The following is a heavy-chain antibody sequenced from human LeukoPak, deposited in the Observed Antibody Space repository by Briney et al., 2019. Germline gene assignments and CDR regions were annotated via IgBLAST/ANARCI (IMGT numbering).Heavy chain of an antibody. J-gene: IGHJ4*02. CDR3: ARGSDWSNIHSPFDY. CDR2: IIPIFGTA. Sequence: SVKVSCKASRYTFTDYDINWVRQATGQGLEWMGGIIPIFGTANYAQKFQGRVTITADESTSTAYMELSSLRSEDTAVYYCARGSDWSNIHSPFDYWGQGTLVTVSS. CDR1: RYTFTDYD. V-gene: IGHV1-69*13. D-gene: IGHD3-9*01.